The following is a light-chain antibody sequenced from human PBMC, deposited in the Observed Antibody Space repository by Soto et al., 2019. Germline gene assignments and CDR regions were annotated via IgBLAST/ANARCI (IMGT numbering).Light chain of an antibody. J-gene: IGKJ2*01. V-gene: IGKV3-15*01. CDR2: GTS. CDR1: RSVSSN. CDR3: HEYNSWPPRGT. Sequence: ETVMTQSPATLSGSPGERVTLSCRASRSVSSNLAWYQKKPGQAPRLLIYGTSTRAAGIPARFSGSGSGTGFTLTINSLQSEDFAVYYCHEYNSWPPRGTFGQGTKLEI.